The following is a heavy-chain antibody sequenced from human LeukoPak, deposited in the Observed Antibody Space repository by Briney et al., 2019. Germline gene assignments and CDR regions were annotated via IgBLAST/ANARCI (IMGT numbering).Heavy chain of an antibody. CDR3: ARGSGGSYYIGYYYYMDV. V-gene: IGHV4-34*01. CDR2: INHSGST. J-gene: IGHJ6*03. CDR1: GGSFSGCY. Sequence: NPSETLSLTCAVYGGSFSGCYWSWIRQPPGKGLEWIGEINHSGSTNYNPSLKSRVTISVDTSKNQFSLKLSSVTAADTAVYYCARGSGGSYYIGYYYYMDVSGQGTTVTVSS. D-gene: IGHD1-26*01.